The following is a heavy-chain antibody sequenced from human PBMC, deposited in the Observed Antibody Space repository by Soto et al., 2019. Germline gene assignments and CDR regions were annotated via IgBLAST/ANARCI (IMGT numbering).Heavy chain of an antibody. J-gene: IGHJ6*02. CDR2: INHSGST. CDR3: ARDQYRENYFYYYGMDV. V-gene: IGHV4-34*01. D-gene: IGHD3-16*02. CDR1: GGSFSGYY. Sequence: SETLSLTCAVYGGSFSGYYWSWIRQPPGKGLEWIGEINHSGSTNYNPSLKSRVTISVDTSKNQFSLKLSSVTAADTAVYYCARDQYRENYFYYYGMDVWGQGTTVTVSS.